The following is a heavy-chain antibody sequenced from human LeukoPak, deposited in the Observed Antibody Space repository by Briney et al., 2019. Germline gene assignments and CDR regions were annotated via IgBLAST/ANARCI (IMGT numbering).Heavy chain of an antibody. Sequence: ASAKVSCKASGYTFTSYGISWVRQAPGQGLEWMGWISAYNGNTNYAQKLQGRVTMTTDTSTSTAYMELRSLRSDDTAVYYCARAPMVRGVIAWFDPWGQGTLVTVSS. CDR1: GYTFTSYG. CDR3: ARAPMVRGVIAWFDP. J-gene: IGHJ5*02. CDR2: ISAYNGNT. V-gene: IGHV1-18*01. D-gene: IGHD3-10*01.